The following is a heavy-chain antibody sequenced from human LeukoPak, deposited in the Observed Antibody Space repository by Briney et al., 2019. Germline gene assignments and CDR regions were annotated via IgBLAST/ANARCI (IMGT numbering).Heavy chain of an antibody. Sequence: GGSLRLSCAASGFTFNVYSMVWVRQAPRKGLEWLSYIGYTSTPIYYADSVKGRFTVSRDNAKNSLYLQMSSLKDEDTAVYYCASAGSDTQSWWFDYWGQGALVTVSS. V-gene: IGHV3-48*02. J-gene: IGHJ4*02. D-gene: IGHD2-15*01. CDR2: IGYTSTPI. CDR1: GFTFNVYS. CDR3: ASAGSDTQSWWFDY.